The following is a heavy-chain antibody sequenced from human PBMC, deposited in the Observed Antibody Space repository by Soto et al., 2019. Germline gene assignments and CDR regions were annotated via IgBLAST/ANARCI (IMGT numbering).Heavy chain of an antibody. CDR1: GGSFSGYY. J-gene: IGHJ6*02. V-gene: IGHV4-34*01. Sequence: QVQLQQWGAGLLKPSETLSLTCAVYGGSFSGYYWSWIRQPPGKGLEWIGEINHSGSTNYNPSLKSRVTISVDTSKNQFSLKLSSVTAADTAVYYCARGSQLRMVRGVMPMDVWGQGTTVTVSS. D-gene: IGHD3-10*01. CDR2: INHSGST. CDR3: ARGSQLRMVRGVMPMDV.